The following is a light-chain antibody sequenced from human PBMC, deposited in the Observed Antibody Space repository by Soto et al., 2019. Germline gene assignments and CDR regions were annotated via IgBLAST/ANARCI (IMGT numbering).Light chain of an antibody. CDR3: LQHNTYPYT. V-gene: IGKV1-17*01. Sequence: DIQMTKFPASLQELEGERATTIGGQGQGIRKDLGWYQRKQGKAPKRLIYAASSLDGGVPSRFSGSGSGTEFTLTISSLQPEDFATYYCLQHNTYPYTFGQGTKLEIK. J-gene: IGKJ2*01. CDR1: QGIRKD. CDR2: AAS.